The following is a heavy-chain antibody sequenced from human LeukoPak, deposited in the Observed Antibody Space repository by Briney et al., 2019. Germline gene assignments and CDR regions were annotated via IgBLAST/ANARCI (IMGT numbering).Heavy chain of an antibody. D-gene: IGHD6-25*01. CDR2: ITYSGEYT. V-gene: IGHV3-23*01. CDR1: GVTFSSYS. J-gene: IGHJ4*02. CDR3: AKRSSGTSGYFDS. Sequence: PGGSLRLSCAASGVTFSSYSMSWVRQAPGKGLERVSAITYSGEYTDYADSVKGRFTISRDNSKNTLYLQMSSLRADDTAVYFCAKRSSGTSGYFDSWGQGTLVTVSS.